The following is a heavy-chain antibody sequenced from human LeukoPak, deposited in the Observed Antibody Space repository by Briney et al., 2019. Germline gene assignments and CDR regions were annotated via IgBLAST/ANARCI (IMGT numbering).Heavy chain of an antibody. CDR1: GFTFSSYG. J-gene: IGHJ3*02. CDR2: IWYDGSNK. CDR3: ASNLVAGAFDI. Sequence: GRSLRLSCAASGFTFSSYGMHWVRQAPGKGLEWVAVIWYDGSNKYYADSVKGRFTISRDNSKNTLHLQMNSLRAEDTAVYYCASNLVAGAFDIWGQGTMVTVSS. V-gene: IGHV3-33*01. D-gene: IGHD6-19*01.